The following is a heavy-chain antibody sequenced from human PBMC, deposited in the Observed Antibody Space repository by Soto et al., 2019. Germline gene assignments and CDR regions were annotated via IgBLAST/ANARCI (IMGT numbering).Heavy chain of an antibody. D-gene: IGHD3-22*01. CDR2: ISRYGDIT. Sequence: GGSLRLSCAASGFTFNIYAMTWVRQAPGKGLEWVSAISRYGDITYYADSVEGRFSISRDNSKDTLYLQMNSLRAEDTAVYYCAKDRYLDHDSRGYLFDNWGQGTLVTVSS. J-gene: IGHJ4*02. CDR3: AKDRYLDHDSRGYLFDN. V-gene: IGHV3-23*01. CDR1: GFTFNIYA.